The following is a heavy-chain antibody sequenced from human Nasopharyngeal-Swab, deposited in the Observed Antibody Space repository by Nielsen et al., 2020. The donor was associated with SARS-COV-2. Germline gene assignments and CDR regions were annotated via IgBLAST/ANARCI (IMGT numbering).Heavy chain of an antibody. CDR3: ARDRITFGGVIVKGDAFDI. Sequence: WIRQHPGKGLEWVAVIWYDGGNKYYADSVKGRFTISRDNSKNTLYLQMNSLRAEDTAVYYCARDRITFGGVIVKGDAFDIWGQGTMVTVSS. CDR2: IWYDGGNK. J-gene: IGHJ3*02. V-gene: IGHV3-33*01. D-gene: IGHD3-16*02.